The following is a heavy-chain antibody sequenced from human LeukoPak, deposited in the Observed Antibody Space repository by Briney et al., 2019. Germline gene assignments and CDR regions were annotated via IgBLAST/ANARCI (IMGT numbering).Heavy chain of an antibody. CDR3: ATGGSYYYYGTDV. D-gene: IGHD1-26*01. CDR1: GGIFSSYA. J-gene: IGHJ6*02. CDR2: IIPIFGTA. Sequence: ASVKVSCKASGGIFSSYAISWVRQASGQGLEWMGGIIPIFGTANYAQKFQGRVTITADESTSTAYMELSSLRSEDTAVYYCATGGSYYYYGTDVWGQGTTVTVSS. V-gene: IGHV1-69*13.